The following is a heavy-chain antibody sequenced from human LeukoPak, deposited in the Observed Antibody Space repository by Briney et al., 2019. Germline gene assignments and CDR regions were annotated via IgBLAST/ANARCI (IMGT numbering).Heavy chain of an antibody. Sequence: PSETLSLTCTVSGGSISSSSYYWGWIRQPPGKGLEWIGSIYYSGSTYYNPSLKSRVTISVDTSKNQFSLKLSSVTAADTAVYYCARSDYGGNPPAHWGQGTLVTVSS. J-gene: IGHJ4*02. V-gene: IGHV4-39*07. D-gene: IGHD4-23*01. CDR3: ARSDYGGNPPAH. CDR2: IYYSGST. CDR1: GGSISSSSYY.